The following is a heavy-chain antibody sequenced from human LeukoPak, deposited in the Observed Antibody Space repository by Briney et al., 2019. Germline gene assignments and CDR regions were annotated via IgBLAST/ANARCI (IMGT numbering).Heavy chain of an antibody. J-gene: IGHJ4*02. CDR2: ISSSSSTI. CDR3: ARDPGTYDYVWGSFHTQGDY. CDR1: GFTFSSYS. D-gene: IGHD3-16*01. V-gene: IGHV3-48*02. Sequence: PGGSLRLSCAASGFTFSSYSMNWVRQAPGKGLEWVSYISSSSSTIYYVDSVKGRFTISRDNAKNSLYLQMNSLRDEDTAVYYCARDPGTYDYVWGSFHTQGDYWGQGTLVTVSS.